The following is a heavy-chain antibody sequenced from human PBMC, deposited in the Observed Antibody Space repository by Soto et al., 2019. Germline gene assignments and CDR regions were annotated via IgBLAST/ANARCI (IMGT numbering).Heavy chain of an antibody. CDR2: MNPNSGNT. Sequence: QVQLVQSGAEVKKPGASVKVSCTASGYTFTNYDIYWVRQATGQGLECVGWMNPNSGNTDYPQKVQGRVTMTRNPSISTAYMELTSLRSEDTAVYYCARAGPGYYFGMDVWGQGTTVTVSS. J-gene: IGHJ6*02. CDR1: GYTFTNYD. V-gene: IGHV1-8*01. CDR3: ARAGPGYYFGMDV.